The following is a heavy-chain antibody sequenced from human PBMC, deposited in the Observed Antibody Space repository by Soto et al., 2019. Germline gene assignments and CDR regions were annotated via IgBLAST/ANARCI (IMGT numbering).Heavy chain of an antibody. CDR1: GFTFSSYA. D-gene: IGHD2-21*01. V-gene: IGHV3-30-3*01. CDR2: ISYDGSNK. CDR3: ARLGCGIDY. Sequence: QPGGSLRLSCVASGFTFSSYAMHWVSQAPGKGLEWVAVISYDGSNKYYADSVKGRFTISRDNSKNTLYLQMNSLRAEDTAVYYCARLGCGIDYWGQGSLVAVSS. J-gene: IGHJ4*02.